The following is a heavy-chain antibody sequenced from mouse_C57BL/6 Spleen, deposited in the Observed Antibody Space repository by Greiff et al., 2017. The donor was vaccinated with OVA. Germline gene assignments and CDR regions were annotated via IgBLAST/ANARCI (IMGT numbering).Heavy chain of an antibody. CDR1: GFNFKDYY. Sequence: VQLQQSGAELVKPGASVTLSCTASGFNFKDYYMPWVKQRTEQGLEWIGRIGPEDGETKYAPKFQGKATITADTSSNTAYLHLSSLTSEDTAVYYCARATVVAPDYWGKGTTLTVSS. CDR3: ARATVVAPDY. V-gene: IGHV14-2*01. D-gene: IGHD1-1*01. J-gene: IGHJ2*01. CDR2: IGPEDGET.